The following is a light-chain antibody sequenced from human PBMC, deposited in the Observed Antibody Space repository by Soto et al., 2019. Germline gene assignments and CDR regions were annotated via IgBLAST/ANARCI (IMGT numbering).Light chain of an antibody. V-gene: IGKV1-5*01. CDR1: QNIVNW. Sequence: DIQMTQSPSTLSASVGDRVTITCRASQNIVNWLAWYQQMPGKAPKVLILGASTLERGVPSRFSGTGSGTEFTLTITNLQPGDFATYYCQQYNTFSATFGQGTRLEIK. J-gene: IGKJ5*01. CDR2: GAS. CDR3: QQYNTFSAT.